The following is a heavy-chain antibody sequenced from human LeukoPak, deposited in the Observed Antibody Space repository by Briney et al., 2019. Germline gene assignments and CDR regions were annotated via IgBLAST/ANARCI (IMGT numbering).Heavy chain of an antibody. CDR1: GYTFTGYY. CDR2: INPNSGAT. J-gene: IGHJ4*02. V-gene: IGHV1-2*02. CDR3: ARAPYYYDSSGYYSDFDY. Sequence: ASVKVSCKASGYTFTGYYMHWVRQAPGQGLEWMGWINPNSGATSYAQKFQGRVTMTRDTSISTAYMELSRLRSDDTAVYYCARAPYYYDSSGYYSDFDYWGQGTLVTVSS. D-gene: IGHD3-22*01.